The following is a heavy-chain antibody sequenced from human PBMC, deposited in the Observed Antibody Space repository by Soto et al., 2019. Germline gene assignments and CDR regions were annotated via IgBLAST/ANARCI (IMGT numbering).Heavy chain of an antibody. CDR3: ARGIAAAGGDNWFDP. CDR2: INTNTGNP. D-gene: IGHD6-13*01. Sequence: ASVKVSCKASGYTFTIYAMNWVRQAPGQGLEWMGWINTNTGNPTYAQGFTGRFVFSLDTSVSTAYLQICSLKAEDTAVYYCARGIAAAGGDNWFDPWGQGTLVTVSS. V-gene: IGHV7-4-1*01. CDR1: GYTFTIYA. J-gene: IGHJ5*02.